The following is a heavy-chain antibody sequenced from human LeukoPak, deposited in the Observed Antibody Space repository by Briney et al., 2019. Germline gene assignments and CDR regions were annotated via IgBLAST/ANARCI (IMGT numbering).Heavy chain of an antibody. V-gene: IGHV3-23*01. CDR3: AKLGDFDPFDY. Sequence: PGGSLRLSCAASGFTFSSFAMSWVRQAPGKGLEWVSGISGSGGSTYYADSVKGRFSISRDNSKNTLYLQMNSLRAEDTAVYYCAKLGDFDPFDYWGQGTLVTVSS. D-gene: IGHD3-16*01. CDR1: GFTFSSFA. J-gene: IGHJ4*02. CDR2: ISGSGGST.